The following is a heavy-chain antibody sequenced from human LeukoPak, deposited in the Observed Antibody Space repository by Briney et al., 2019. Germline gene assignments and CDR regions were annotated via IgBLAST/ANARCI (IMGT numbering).Heavy chain of an antibody. CDR3: ASSYGGNQAEDY. CDR2: INPNSGGS. CDR1: GYTFTGYY. V-gene: IGHV1-2*02. J-gene: IGHJ4*02. Sequence: ASVKVSCKASGYTFTGYYMHWVRQAPGQGLEWMGWINPNSGGSNYAQKFQGRVTMTRDTSISTAYMELSRLRSDDTAVYYCASSYGGNQAEDYWGQGTLVTISS. D-gene: IGHD4-23*01.